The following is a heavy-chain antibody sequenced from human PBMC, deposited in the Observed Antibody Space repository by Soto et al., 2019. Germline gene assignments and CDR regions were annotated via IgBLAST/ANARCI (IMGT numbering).Heavy chain of an antibody. V-gene: IGHV3-48*01. D-gene: IGHD3-3*01. CDR3: ARDLDYDLWPGAPGEFDY. CDR1: GFTFSSYS. J-gene: IGHJ4*02. CDR2: ISSSSSTI. Sequence: PGGALRLSCAASGFTFSSYSMNWVRQAPGKGLEWVSYISSSSSTIYYADSVKGRFTISRDNAKNSLYLQMNSLRAEDTAVYYCARDLDYDLWPGAPGEFDYWGQGTLVTVSS.